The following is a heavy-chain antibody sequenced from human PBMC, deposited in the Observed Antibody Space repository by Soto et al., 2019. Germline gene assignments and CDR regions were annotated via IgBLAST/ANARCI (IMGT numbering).Heavy chain of an antibody. V-gene: IGHV3-30-3*01. D-gene: IGHD5-12*01. CDR2: ISYDGSNK. CDR1: GFTFSSYA. J-gene: IGHJ4*02. Sequence: QVQLVESGGGVVQPGRSLRLSCAASGFTFSSYAMHWVRQAPGKGLEWVAVISYDGSNKYYADSVKGRFTISRDNSKNTLYLQMNSLIAEDTAVYYCGRVAVEMATIHVFDYWGQGTLVTFSA. CDR3: GRVAVEMATIHVFDY.